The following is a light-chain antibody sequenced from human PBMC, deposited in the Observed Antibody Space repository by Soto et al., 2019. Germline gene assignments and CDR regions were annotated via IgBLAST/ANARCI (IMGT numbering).Light chain of an antibody. CDR3: QSYDSSTPVV. CDR1: SGSIGNNY. Sequence: NFMLTQPHSVSASPGKTVTISCTRSSGSIGNNYVQWYQQRPGSSPTVVIYEDDQRPSGVPDRFSGSIDSSSNSASLTISGLKTEDEADYYCQSYDSSTPVVFGGGTQLTVL. V-gene: IGLV6-57*01. J-gene: IGLJ7*01. CDR2: EDD.